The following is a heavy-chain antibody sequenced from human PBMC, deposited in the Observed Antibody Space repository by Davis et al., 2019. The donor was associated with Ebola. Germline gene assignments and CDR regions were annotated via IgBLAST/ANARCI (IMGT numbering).Heavy chain of an antibody. V-gene: IGHV4-59*01. CDR1: GGSFSTYY. CDR2: IYYSGTT. J-gene: IGHJ5*02. CDR3: ASLSGSYYGLDP. Sequence: MPSETLSLTCTVSGGSFSTYYWSWVRQPPGKGLEWVGYIYYSGTTHYNPSLRGRVTISVDTSKKHFSLKLGSVTAADTAVYYCASLSGSYYGLDPWGQGTLVTVSS. D-gene: IGHD1-26*01.